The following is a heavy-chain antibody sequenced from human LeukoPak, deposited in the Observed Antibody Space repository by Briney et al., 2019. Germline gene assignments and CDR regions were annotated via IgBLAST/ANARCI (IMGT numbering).Heavy chain of an antibody. CDR1: GFTFSSYG. CDR3: ARAQLYSTDIDY. CDR2: IWYDGSNK. V-gene: IGHV3-33*01. D-gene: IGHD6-13*01. Sequence: GGSLRLSCAASGFTFSSYGMHWVRQAPGKGLEWVAVIWYDGSNKYYADSVKGRFTISRDNSKNTLYLQMNSLRAEDTAVYYCARAQLYSTDIDYWGQGTLVTVSS. J-gene: IGHJ4*02.